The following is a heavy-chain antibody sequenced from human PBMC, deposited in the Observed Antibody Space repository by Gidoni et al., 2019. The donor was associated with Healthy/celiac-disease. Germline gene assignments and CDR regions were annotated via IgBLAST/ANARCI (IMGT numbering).Heavy chain of an antibody. V-gene: IGHV1-2*02. Sequence: QVQLVQSGAEVTKPGASVKVSCKASGYTFTGYDMPWVRQAPGQGLEWMGWINPNSGGTKYAQKFQGRVTMTRGTSISTAYMELSRLRSDDTAVYYCARLSQLNAFDIWGQGTMVTVSS. D-gene: IGHD1-1*01. CDR1: GYTFTGYD. J-gene: IGHJ3*02. CDR2: INPNSGGT. CDR3: ARLSQLNAFDI.